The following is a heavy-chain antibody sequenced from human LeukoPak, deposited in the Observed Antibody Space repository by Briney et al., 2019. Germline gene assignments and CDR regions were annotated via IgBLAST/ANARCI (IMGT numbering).Heavy chain of an antibody. J-gene: IGHJ3*01. CDR1: GYSFTSYW. CDR3: ARRVGANDAFDF. Sequence: GESLKISCQGSGYSFTSYWIGWVRQMPGKGLEWLGIIYPGDSDTRYSPSFQGRVTVSVDNSINTAYLQWSSLKASDTAIYYCARRVGANDAFDFWGQGTMVNVFS. V-gene: IGHV5-51*01. CDR2: IYPGDSDT. D-gene: IGHD1-26*01.